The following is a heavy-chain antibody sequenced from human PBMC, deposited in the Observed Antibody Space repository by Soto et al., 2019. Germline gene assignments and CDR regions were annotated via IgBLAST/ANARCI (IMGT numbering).Heavy chain of an antibody. Sequence: GGSLRLSCAASGFIFSSYGMHWVRHAPGKGLEWVAVISYDGSNKYYADSVKGRFTISRDNSKNTLYLQMNSLRAEDTAVYYCAKDLRYYDSSGYSYWGQGTLVTVSS. D-gene: IGHD3-22*01. V-gene: IGHV3-30*18. J-gene: IGHJ4*02. CDR2: ISYDGSNK. CDR1: GFIFSSYG. CDR3: AKDLRYYDSSGYSY.